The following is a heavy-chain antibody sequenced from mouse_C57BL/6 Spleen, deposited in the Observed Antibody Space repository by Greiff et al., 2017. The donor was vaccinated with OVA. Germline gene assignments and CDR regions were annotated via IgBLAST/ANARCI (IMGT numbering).Heavy chain of an antibody. J-gene: IGHJ3*01. Sequence: EVKLQESGPGLVKPSQSLSLTCSVTGYSITSGYYWNWIRQFPGNKLEWMGYISYDGSNNYNPSLKNRISITRDTSKNQFFLKLNSVTTEDTATYYCAGDFAYWGQGTLVTVSA. V-gene: IGHV3-6*01. CDR1: GYSITSGYY. CDR3: AGDFAY. CDR2: ISYDGSN.